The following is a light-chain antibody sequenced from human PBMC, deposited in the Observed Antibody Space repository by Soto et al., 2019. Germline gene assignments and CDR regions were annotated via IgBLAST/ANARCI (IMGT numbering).Light chain of an antibody. CDR3: QQYNNWPPWT. V-gene: IGKV3D-15*01. CDR1: QSVSSN. CDR2: DAS. J-gene: IGKJ1*01. Sequence: EIVMTQSPSTLSVSPWERAALSCGASQSVSSNLAWYQQKPGQAPRLLIYDASNRATGIPARFSGSGSGTEFTLTISSLQSEDFAVYYCQQYNNWPPWTFGQGTKVDIK.